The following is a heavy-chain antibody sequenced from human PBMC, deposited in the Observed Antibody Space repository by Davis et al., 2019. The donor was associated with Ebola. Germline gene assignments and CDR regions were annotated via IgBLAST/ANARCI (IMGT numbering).Heavy chain of an antibody. D-gene: IGHD5-18*01. Sequence: MPGGSLRLSCAVYGGSFSGYYWSWIRQPPGKGLEWIGEINHSGSTNYNPSLKSRVTISVDTSKNQFSLKLSSVTAADTAVYYCARDLWGDIAMVLDYWGQGTLVTVSS. J-gene: IGHJ4*02. CDR1: GGSFSGYY. V-gene: IGHV4-34*01. CDR2: INHSGST. CDR3: ARDLWGDIAMVLDY.